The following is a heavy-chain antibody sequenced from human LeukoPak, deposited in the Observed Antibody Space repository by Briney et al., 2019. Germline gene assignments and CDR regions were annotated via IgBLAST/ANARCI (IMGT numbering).Heavy chain of an antibody. CDR1: GFTFSSYT. CDR3: AKDGGLWVSAHWGDS. Sequence: GGFLRLSCAASGFTFSSYTMSWVRQAPGKGLEWVSTITTSDGNTYYADSVKGRFTASRDNSKNTLFLQMNSLRAEDTAVYYCAKDGGLWVSAHWGDSWGRGTLVTVSS. D-gene: IGHD7-27*01. V-gene: IGHV3-23*01. CDR2: ITTSDGNT. J-gene: IGHJ4*02.